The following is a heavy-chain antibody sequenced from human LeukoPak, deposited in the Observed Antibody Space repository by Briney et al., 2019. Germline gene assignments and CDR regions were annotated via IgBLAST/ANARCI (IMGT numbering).Heavy chain of an antibody. CDR1: GYSISSGYH. CDR2: IYHSGST. Sequence: SETMSLTCAVSGYSISSGYHWGWIRQPPGKGLEWIGSIYHSGSTYYNPSLKSRVTISVDTSKNQFSLKLSSVTAADTAVYYCARVGATTRWFDPWGQGTLVTVSS. D-gene: IGHD1-26*01. V-gene: IGHV4-38-2*01. CDR3: ARVGATTRWFDP. J-gene: IGHJ5*02.